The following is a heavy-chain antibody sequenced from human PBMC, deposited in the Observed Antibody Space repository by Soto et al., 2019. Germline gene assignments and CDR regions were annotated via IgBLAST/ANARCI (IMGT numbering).Heavy chain of an antibody. D-gene: IGHD3-10*01. J-gene: IGHJ6*02. CDR2: IYPGDSDT. V-gene: IGHV5-51*01. CDR1: GYSFTSYW. CDR3: AGGGVRGVITRTRDYYGMDV. Sequence: EVQLVQSGAEVKKPGESLKISCKGSGYSFTSYWIGWVRQMPGKGLEWMGIIYPGDSDTRYSPSFQGQVTISADKSIRTAYRQGSSLKASETAMYYCAGGGVRGVITRTRDYYGMDVWGQGTTVTVSS.